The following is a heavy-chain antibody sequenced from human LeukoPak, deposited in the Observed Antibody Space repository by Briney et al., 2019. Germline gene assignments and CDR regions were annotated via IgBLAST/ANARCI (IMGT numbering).Heavy chain of an antibody. V-gene: IGHV3-66*01. CDR2: MFSGGST. Sequence: PGGSLRLSCAASGFTVSSNYMSWVRQAPGKGLEWVSVMFSGGSTYYADSVKGRFTISRDNSKNTLYLQMNSLRAEDTAVYYCARDPLYSSTCCWGQGTLVTVSS. D-gene: IGHD6-6*01. CDR1: GFTVSSNY. J-gene: IGHJ4*02. CDR3: ARDPLYSSTCC.